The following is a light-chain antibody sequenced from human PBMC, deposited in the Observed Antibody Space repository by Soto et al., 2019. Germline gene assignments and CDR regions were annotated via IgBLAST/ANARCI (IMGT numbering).Light chain of an antibody. V-gene: IGKV4-1*01. J-gene: IGKJ2*01. CDR2: WAS. CDR3: QQFYTTLYT. CDR1: QSVLYRSNNKNY. Sequence: IVMTQFPDSLAVSLGERATINCKSSQSVLYRSNNKNYLAWYQQKPGQPPKLLIYWASTRESGVPDRFSGSGSETDFILTISSLQAEDVAVYYCQQFYTTLYTFGQGTKVEI.